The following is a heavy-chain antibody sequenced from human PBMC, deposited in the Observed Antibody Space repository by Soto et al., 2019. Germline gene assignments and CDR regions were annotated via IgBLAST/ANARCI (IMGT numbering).Heavy chain of an antibody. CDR3: ARGGVTGTVPHAYYYYGMDV. J-gene: IGHJ6*02. D-gene: IGHD1-20*01. CDR1: GFTFSSYD. Sequence: GGSLRLSCAASGFTFSSYDMHWVRQATGKGLEWVSAIGTAGDTYYPGSVKGRFTISRENAKNSLYLQMNSLRAEDTAVYYCARGGVTGTVPHAYYYYGMDVWGQGTTVTVSS. V-gene: IGHV3-13*01. CDR2: IGTAGDT.